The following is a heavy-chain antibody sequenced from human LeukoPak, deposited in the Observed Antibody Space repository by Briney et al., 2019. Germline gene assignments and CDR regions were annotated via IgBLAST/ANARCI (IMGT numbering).Heavy chain of an antibody. CDR2: INPNSGGT. Sequence: ASVKVSCKASGYTFTSYGISWVRQAPGQGLEWMGWINPNSGGTNYAQKFQGRVTMTRDTSISTAYMELSRLRSDDTAVYYCARGAGIQLWNSMFDYWGQGTLVTVSS. J-gene: IGHJ4*02. CDR3: ARGAGIQLWNSMFDY. V-gene: IGHV1-2*02. CDR1: GYTFTSYG. D-gene: IGHD5-18*01.